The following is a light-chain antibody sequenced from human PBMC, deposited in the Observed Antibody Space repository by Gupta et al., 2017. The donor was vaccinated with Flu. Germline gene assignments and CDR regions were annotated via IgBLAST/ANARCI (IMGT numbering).Light chain of an antibody. CDR1: QDIRSF. J-gene: IGKJ3*01. CDR3: QSHNGPAFT. CDR2: GAS. Sequence: PSSLSASIGDRVTITCRASQDIRSFLAWFQQKAGKVPNLLIFGASTAQSGVPSRFSGSGSGTVFTLTIDSLHPEDFTTYYCQSHNGPAFTFGHGTTVDVK. V-gene: IGKV1-27*01.